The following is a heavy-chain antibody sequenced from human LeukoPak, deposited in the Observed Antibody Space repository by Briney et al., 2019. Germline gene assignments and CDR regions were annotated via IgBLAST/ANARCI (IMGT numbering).Heavy chain of an antibody. D-gene: IGHD3-9*01. Sequence: KSSETLSLTCAVYGGSFSGYYWSWIRQHPGKGLEWIGYIYYSGSTYYNPSLKSRVTISVDTSKNQFSLKLSSVTAADTAVYYCARTYYDILTGYYTAFDIWGQGTMVTVSS. V-gene: IGHV4-31*11. CDR1: GGSFSGYY. CDR2: IYYSGST. CDR3: ARTYYDILTGYYTAFDI. J-gene: IGHJ3*02.